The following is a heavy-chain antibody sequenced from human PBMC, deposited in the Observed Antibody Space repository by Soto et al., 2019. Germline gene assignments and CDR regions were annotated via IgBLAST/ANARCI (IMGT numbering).Heavy chain of an antibody. D-gene: IGHD5-12*01. V-gene: IGHV1-8*01. Sequence: GASVKVSCKASGYTFANYDFHWVRQATGQGLEWLGWMSPNSGDTGYAQKFQGRVTMTEDTSTDTAYMELSSLRSEDTAVYYCATARGRWLTDRNDYWGQGTLVTVSS. CDR2: MSPNSGDT. CDR1: GYTFANYD. J-gene: IGHJ4*02. CDR3: ATARGRWLTDRNDY.